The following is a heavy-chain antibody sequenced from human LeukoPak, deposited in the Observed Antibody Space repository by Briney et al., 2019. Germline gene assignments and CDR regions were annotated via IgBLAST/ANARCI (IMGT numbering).Heavy chain of an antibody. D-gene: IGHD2-15*01. Sequence: GGSLRLSCAASGFTLSSYSMNWVRQAPGKGLEWVSSISSSSSYIYYADPVKGRFTISRDNAKNSLYLQMNSLRAEDTAVYYCAKHLGGRSGSKYNLFAPWGQGTLVTVSS. CDR1: GFTLSSYS. CDR2: ISSSSSYI. CDR3: AKHLGGRSGSKYNLFAP. J-gene: IGHJ5*02. V-gene: IGHV3-21*01.